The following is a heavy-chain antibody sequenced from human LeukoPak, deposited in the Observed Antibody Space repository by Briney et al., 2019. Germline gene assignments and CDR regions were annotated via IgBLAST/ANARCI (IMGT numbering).Heavy chain of an antibody. CDR1: GGSIGRGGYY. V-gene: IGHV4-31*03. Sequence: SETLSLTCTVSGGSIGRGGYYWIWIRQHPGSGPEWIGYIYYSGAAYYNPSLESRVTISIDTSKNQFSLKLTSVTAADAAVYYCARGLCSGGSCYSPDWFDPWGQGTLVTVSS. CDR2: IYYSGAA. J-gene: IGHJ5*02. D-gene: IGHD2-15*01. CDR3: ARGLCSGGSCYSPDWFDP.